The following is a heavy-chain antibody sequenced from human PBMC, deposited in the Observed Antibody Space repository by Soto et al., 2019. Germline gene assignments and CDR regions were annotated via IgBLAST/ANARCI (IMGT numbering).Heavy chain of an antibody. CDR2: IYTTGNV. J-gene: IGHJ5*02. V-gene: IGHV4-4*07. CDR1: GASTTIYY. CDR3: VRDRLNWFDP. Sequence: SETLSLTCNVSGASTTIYYWSWIRQSAGKGLEWIGRIYTTGNVNYNPSLRSRVTMSRDSSKNQLSLKLTSVTAADTAVYYCVRDRLNWFDPWGQGVLVTVSS.